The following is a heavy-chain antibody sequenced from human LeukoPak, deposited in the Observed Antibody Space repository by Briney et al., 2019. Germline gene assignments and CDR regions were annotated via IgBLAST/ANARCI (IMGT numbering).Heavy chain of an antibody. CDR3: ARGSCSGGSCYRPTYYYYYMDV. CDR2: MNPNSGNT. D-gene: IGHD2-15*01. Sequence: ASVTVSCKASGYTFTSYDINWVRQATGQGLEWMGWMNPNSGNTGYAQKFQGRVTMTRNTSISTAYMELRSLRSDDTAVYYCARGSCSGGSCYRPTYYYYYMDVWGKGTTVTVSS. CDR1: GYTFTSYD. J-gene: IGHJ6*03. V-gene: IGHV1-8*01.